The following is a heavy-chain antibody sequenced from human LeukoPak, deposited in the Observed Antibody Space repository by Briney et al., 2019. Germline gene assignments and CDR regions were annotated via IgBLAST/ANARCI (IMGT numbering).Heavy chain of an antibody. J-gene: IGHJ5*02. CDR1: GFTFSSYS. Sequence: GGSLRLSCAASGFTFSSYSMNWVRQAPGKGLEWVSSISSSSSYIYYADSVKGRFTISRGNAKNSLYLQMNSLRAEDTAVYYCARDQQYYYGSGSYNWFDPWGQGTLVTVSS. CDR2: ISSSSSYI. CDR3: ARDQQYYYGSGSYNWFDP. D-gene: IGHD3-10*01. V-gene: IGHV3-21*01.